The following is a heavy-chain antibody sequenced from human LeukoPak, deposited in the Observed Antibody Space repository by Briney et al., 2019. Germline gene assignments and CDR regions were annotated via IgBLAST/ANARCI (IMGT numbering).Heavy chain of an antibody. CDR3: ARDLSVGATVGGSSYY. CDR2: IIPIFGTA. J-gene: IGHJ4*02. Sequence: GSSVKVSCKASGGTFSSYAISWVRQAPGQGLEWMGGIIPIFGTANYAQKFQGRVTITADESTSTAYMELSSLRSEDTAVYYCARDLSVGATVGGSSYYWGQGTLVTVSS. CDR1: GGTFSSYA. D-gene: IGHD1-26*01. V-gene: IGHV1-69*01.